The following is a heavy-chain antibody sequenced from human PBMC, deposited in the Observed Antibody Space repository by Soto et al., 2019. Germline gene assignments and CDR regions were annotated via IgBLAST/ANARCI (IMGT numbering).Heavy chain of an antibody. D-gene: IGHD2-15*01. CDR2: ISGSGGST. CDR3: AKKWGSYGSGGSGSSFHFLVI. Sequence: GGSLRLSCAASGFTFSSYAMSWVRQAPGKGLEWVSAISGSGGSTYYADSVKGRFTISRENSKNTLYLQMNSLRAEDTAVYYCAKKWGSYGSGGSGSSFHFLVIWGQGTRVPV. CDR1: GFTFSSYA. V-gene: IGHV3-23*01. J-gene: IGHJ3*02.